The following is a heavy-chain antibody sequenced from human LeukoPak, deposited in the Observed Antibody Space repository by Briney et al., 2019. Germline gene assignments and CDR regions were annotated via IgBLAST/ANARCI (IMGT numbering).Heavy chain of an antibody. Sequence: ASVKVSCKASGYTFTSYDINWVRQATGRGLEWMGWMNPNSGNTGYAQKFQGRVTMTRNTSISTAYMELSSLRSEDTAVYYCARVHYDILTGYGREDYWGQGTLVTVSS. J-gene: IGHJ4*02. CDR2: MNPNSGNT. D-gene: IGHD3-9*01. CDR1: GYTFTSYD. CDR3: ARVHYDILTGYGREDY. V-gene: IGHV1-8*01.